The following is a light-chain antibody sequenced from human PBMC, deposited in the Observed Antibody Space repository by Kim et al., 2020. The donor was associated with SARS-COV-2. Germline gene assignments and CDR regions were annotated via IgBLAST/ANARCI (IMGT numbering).Light chain of an antibody. CDR3: QQTYSSPYT. Sequence: DIQMTQSPSSLSASVGDRVTVTCRASQSIDDYVNWYQQKPGKGPTLLIHGASSLQTRVPPRFSGGGYGTDFSLTISSLRPEDLAIYFCQQTYSSPYTFGQGTKLEI. CDR2: GAS. CDR1: QSIDDY. J-gene: IGKJ2*01. V-gene: IGKV1-39*01.